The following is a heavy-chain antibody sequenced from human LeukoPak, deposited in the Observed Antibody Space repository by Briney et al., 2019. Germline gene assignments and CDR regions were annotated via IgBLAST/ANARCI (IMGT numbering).Heavy chain of an antibody. CDR2: ISSSSSYI. V-gene: IGHV3-21*01. Sequence: GGSLRLSCAAPGFTFSSYSMNWVRQAPGKGLEWVSSISSSSSYIYYADSVKGRFTISRDNAKNSLYPQMNSLRAEDTAVYYCAREIGLVTARFDYWGQGTLVTVSS. CDR1: GFTFSSYS. J-gene: IGHJ4*02. D-gene: IGHD2-21*02. CDR3: AREIGLVTARFDY.